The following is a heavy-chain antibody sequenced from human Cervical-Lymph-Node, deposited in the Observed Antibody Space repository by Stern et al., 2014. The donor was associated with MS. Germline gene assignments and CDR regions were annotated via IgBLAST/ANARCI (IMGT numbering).Heavy chain of an antibody. CDR1: GGSISSYY. J-gene: IGHJ6*02. CDR3: ARGEVPSPDSNFYYYGMDV. V-gene: IGHV4-59*01. D-gene: IGHD2-2*01. CDR2: IYYSGST. Sequence: QVQLQESGPGLVKPSETLSLTCTVSGGSISSYYWSWIRQPPGKGLEWIGYIYYSGSTNYNPSLKSRVTISVDTSKNQFSLKLRSVTAADTAVYYCARGEVPSPDSNFYYYGMDVWGQGTTVTVSS.